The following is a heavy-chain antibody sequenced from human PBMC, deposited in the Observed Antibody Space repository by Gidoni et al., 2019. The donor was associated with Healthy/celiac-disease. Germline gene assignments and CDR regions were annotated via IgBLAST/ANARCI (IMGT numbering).Heavy chain of an antibody. D-gene: IGHD1-26*01. CDR2: ISSSSSYT. Sequence: QVQLVESGGGLVKPGGSLRLSCAASGFTFSDYYMSWISQAPGKGREWISYISSSSSYTNYADTVKGRFTISRDNAKNSLYLQMNSLRAEDTAVYYCARDRYSGSRLGLGVYYYYGMDVWGQGTTVTVSS. CDR1: GFTFSDYY. J-gene: IGHJ6*02. CDR3: ARDRYSGSRLGLGVYYYYGMDV. V-gene: IGHV3-11*05.